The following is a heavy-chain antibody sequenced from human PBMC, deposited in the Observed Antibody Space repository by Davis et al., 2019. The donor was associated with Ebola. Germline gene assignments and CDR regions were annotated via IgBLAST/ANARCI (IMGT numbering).Heavy chain of an antibody. CDR2: IWYDGSNK. V-gene: IGHV3-33*01. D-gene: IGHD2-2*01. J-gene: IGHJ5*02. CDR3: ARTGIVVVPAELRFDP. CDR1: GFTFSSYG. Sequence: GESLKISCAASGFTFSSYGMHWVRQAPGKGLEWVAVIWYDGSNKYYADSVKGRFTISRDNAKNSLYLQMNSLRDEDTAVYYCARTGIVVVPAELRFDPWGQGTLVTVSS.